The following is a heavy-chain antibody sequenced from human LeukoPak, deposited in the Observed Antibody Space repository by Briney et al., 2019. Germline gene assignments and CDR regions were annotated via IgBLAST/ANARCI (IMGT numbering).Heavy chain of an antibody. D-gene: IGHD6-6*01. Sequence: SETLSLTCDVYGGSLSGNYWSWIRQPPGKGLEWIGEINHSGSTNYNPSLKSRVTISVDTSKNQFSLKLSSVTAADTAVYYCARPDSSSSYSWFDTWGQGTLVTVSS. CDR2: INHSGST. CDR3: ARPDSSSSYSWFDT. J-gene: IGHJ5*02. V-gene: IGHV4-34*01. CDR1: GGSLSGNY.